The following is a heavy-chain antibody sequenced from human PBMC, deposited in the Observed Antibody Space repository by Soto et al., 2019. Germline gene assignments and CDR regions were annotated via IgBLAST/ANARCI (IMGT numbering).Heavy chain of an antibody. CDR3: AREGTNYYVTGTPTDWFDP. J-gene: IGHJ5*02. Sequence: KPSETLSLTCTVSGDSTNSGDYYWTWIRQPPGKGLEWSGNIHYSGSTYYNPSLKSRVTISVDTSEKQFSLKLSSVTAADTAVYYCAREGTNYYVTGTPTDWFDPWGQGTLVTVSS. D-gene: IGHD3-10*01. CDR2: IHYSGST. CDR1: GDSTNSGDYY. V-gene: IGHV4-30-4*08.